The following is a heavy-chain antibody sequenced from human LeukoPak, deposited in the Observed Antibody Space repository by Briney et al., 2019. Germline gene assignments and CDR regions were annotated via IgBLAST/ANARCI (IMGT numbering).Heavy chain of an antibody. D-gene: IGHD7-27*01. Sequence: GASVKVSCKASGYTFTSYGISWVRQAPGQGLEWMGWISAYNGNTNYAQKLQGRVTMTTDTSTSTAYMELRSLRSDDTAVYYCARSGAHGDWGSKYFDLWGRGTLVTVSS. V-gene: IGHV1-18*01. CDR3: ARSGAHGDWGSKYFDL. CDR1: GYTFTSYG. J-gene: IGHJ2*01. CDR2: ISAYNGNT.